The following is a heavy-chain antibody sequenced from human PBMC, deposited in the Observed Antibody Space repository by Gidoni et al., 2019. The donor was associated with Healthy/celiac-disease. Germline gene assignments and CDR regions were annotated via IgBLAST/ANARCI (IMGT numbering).Heavy chain of an antibody. CDR2: SYDGSNK. D-gene: IGHD2-8*01. Sequence: SYDGSNKYYADSVKGRFTISRDNSKNTLYLQMNSLRAEDTAVYYCARGWSPYYYYYYYMDVWGKGTTVTVSS. V-gene: IGHV3-30*01. CDR3: ARGWSPYYYYYYYMDV. J-gene: IGHJ6*03.